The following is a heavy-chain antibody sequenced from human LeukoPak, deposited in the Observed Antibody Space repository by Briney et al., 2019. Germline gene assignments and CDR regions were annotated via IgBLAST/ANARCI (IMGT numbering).Heavy chain of an antibody. V-gene: IGHV3-48*01. D-gene: IGHD3-3*01. J-gene: IGHJ4*02. CDR2: VSRDGATR. CDR1: GFTFSNYA. Sequence: GGSLRLSCAASGFTFSNYAMNWVRQAPGKGLEWVSYVSRDGATRSYADSATGRLTISRDNDKNSVYLQMNSLRAEGTAVYYCAKDLYTTIQGFDSWGQGTLVTVSS. CDR3: AKDLYTTIQGFDS.